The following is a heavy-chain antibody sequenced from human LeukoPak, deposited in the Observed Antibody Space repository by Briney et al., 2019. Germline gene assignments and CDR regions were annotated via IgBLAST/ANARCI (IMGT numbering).Heavy chain of an antibody. CDR3: ARDNQWLARFDY. CDR2: IYYSGST. CDR1: GGSISGYY. J-gene: IGHJ4*02. Sequence: MPSETLSLTCSVSGGSISGYYWSWIRQPPGKGLEWIGYIYYSGSTNYNPSLKSRVTISVDTSKNQFSLKLSSVTAADTAVYYCARDNQWLARFDYWGQGTLVTVSS. D-gene: IGHD6-19*01. V-gene: IGHV4-59*01.